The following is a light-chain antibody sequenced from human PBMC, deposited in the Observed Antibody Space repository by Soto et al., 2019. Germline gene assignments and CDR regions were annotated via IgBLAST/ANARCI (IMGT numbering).Light chain of an antibody. CDR3: QQYGSSPLT. V-gene: IGKV3-20*01. Sequence: EIVLTQSPGTLSLSPGERATLSCRASQSVSSSFLAWYQQKPGQAPRLLIYGASSRATGIPDRFSGSVSGTDVALIISRLEPEVVAVYYCQQYGSSPLTFGGGTKVEIK. CDR2: GAS. J-gene: IGKJ4*01. CDR1: QSVSSSF.